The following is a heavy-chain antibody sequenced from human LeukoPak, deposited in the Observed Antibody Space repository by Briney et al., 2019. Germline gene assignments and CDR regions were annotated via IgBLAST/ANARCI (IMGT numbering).Heavy chain of an antibody. CDR3: ARVTVAVEAYFDY. CDR2: IKQDGSEK. D-gene: IGHD6-19*01. CDR1: GFTFSLYS. V-gene: IGHV3-7*01. Sequence: GGSLRLSCAASGFTFSLYSLNWVRQAPGKGLEWVANIKQDGSEKYYVDSVKGRFTISRDNAKNSLYLQMNSLRAEDTAVYYCARVTVAVEAYFDYWGQGTLVTVSS. J-gene: IGHJ4*02.